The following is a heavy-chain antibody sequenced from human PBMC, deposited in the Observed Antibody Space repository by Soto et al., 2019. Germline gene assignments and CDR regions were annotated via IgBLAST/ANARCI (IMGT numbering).Heavy chain of an antibody. CDR2: IIPIFGTA. J-gene: IGHJ6*02. D-gene: IGHD6-6*01. Sequence: SVKVSCKASGGTFSSYAISWVRQAPGQGLEWMGGIIPIFGTANYAQKFQGRVTITADESTSTAYMELSSLRSEDTAVYYCARGSIAARGPPYYYYGMDVWGQGTTVTVSS. CDR3: ARGSIAARGPPYYYYGMDV. V-gene: IGHV1-69*13. CDR1: GGTFSSYA.